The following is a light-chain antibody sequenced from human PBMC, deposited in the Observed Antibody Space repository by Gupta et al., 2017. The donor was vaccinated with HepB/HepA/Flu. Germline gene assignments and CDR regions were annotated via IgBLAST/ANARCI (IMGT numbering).Light chain of an antibody. CDR2: RSN. Sequence: QSVLTQPPSASGTPGQTVTISCSGGNSNIRSNTVNWFQHLPGTAPKLLTYRSNQRPSGIPDRFSGSKSGTSASLAISGLQSEDEAVYYCAAWDDSLNAWIFGGGTKLTVL. J-gene: IGLJ3*02. V-gene: IGLV1-44*01. CDR1: NSNIRSNT. CDR3: AAWDDSLNAWI.